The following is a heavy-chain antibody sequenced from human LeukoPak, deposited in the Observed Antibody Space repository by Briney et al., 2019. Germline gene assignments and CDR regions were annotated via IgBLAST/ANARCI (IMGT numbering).Heavy chain of an antibody. J-gene: IGHJ6*02. CDR1: GFIVRSNY. V-gene: IGHV3-23*01. Sequence: PGGSLRLSCAASGFIVRSNYMSWVRQAPGKGLEWVSAIRGSGGSTYYADSVKGRFTISRDNSKNTLYLQMNSLRAEDTAVYYCAKVPVRYFDLTVYYYGMDVWGQGTTVTVSS. CDR2: IRGSGGST. CDR3: AKVPVRYFDLTVYYYGMDV. D-gene: IGHD3-9*01.